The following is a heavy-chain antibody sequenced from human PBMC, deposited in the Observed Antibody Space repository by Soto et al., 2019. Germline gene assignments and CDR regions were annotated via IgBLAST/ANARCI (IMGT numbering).Heavy chain of an antibody. Sequence: AQLVESGGGLVQPGGSLRLSCAASGFTFSNYWMHWVRQVPGQGPVWVSRLNRDGSRTDYADSVRGRVTISRDNASNTVYLQMHGLKDEDTSMYYCARALGGGGSYWGQGTLVTVS. CDR1: GFTFSNYW. J-gene: IGHJ4*02. V-gene: IGHV3-74*01. CDR3: ARALGGGGSY. CDR2: LNRDGSRT. D-gene: IGHD1-26*01.